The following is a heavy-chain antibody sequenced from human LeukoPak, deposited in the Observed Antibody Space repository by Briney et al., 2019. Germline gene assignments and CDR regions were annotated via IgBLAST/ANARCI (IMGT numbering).Heavy chain of an antibody. Sequence: ASVKVSCKASGYTFTGYYMHWVRQAPGQGLEWMGWINPNSGGTNYAQKFQGRVTMTRDTSISTAYMELSRLRSDDTAVYYCARVTRGRGGYDYSYWGQGTLVTVSS. CDR2: INPNSGGT. D-gene: IGHD5-12*01. CDR1: GYTFTGYY. CDR3: ARVTRGRGGYDYSY. J-gene: IGHJ4*02. V-gene: IGHV1-2*02.